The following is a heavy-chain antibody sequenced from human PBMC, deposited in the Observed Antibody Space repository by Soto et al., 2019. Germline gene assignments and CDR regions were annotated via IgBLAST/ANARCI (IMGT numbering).Heavy chain of an antibody. D-gene: IGHD5-12*01. CDR3: ARPPTAYGGYAWFDP. V-gene: IGHV1-3*01. Sequence: GASVKVSCKASGYTFTSYAMHWVRQAPGQRLEWMGWSNAGNGNTKYSQKFQGRVTITRDTSASTAYMELSSLRSEDTAVYYCARPPTAYGGYAWFDPWGQGTLVTVSS. J-gene: IGHJ5*02. CDR2: SNAGNGNT. CDR1: GYTFTSYA.